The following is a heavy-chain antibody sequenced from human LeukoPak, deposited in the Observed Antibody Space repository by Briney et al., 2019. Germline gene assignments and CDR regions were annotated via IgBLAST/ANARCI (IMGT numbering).Heavy chain of an antibody. V-gene: IGHV5-10-1*01. CDR3: ASSIAAAGIGQNTFDI. J-gene: IGHJ3*02. CDR1: GYSFSTYR. CDR2: IDPSDFYT. D-gene: IGHD6-13*01. Sequence: GEPLRISCKGSGYSFSTYRISWVRQMPGKGLEWMGKIDPSDFYTDYSPSFQGHVTISADTSISTAFLQWSSLKTSDTAIYYCASSIAAAGIGQNTFDIWGQGTVVAVSS.